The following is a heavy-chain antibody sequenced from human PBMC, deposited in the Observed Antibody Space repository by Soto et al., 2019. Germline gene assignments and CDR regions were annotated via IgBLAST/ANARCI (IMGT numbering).Heavy chain of an antibody. CDR3: ARLGIAVAGAD. D-gene: IGHD6-19*01. J-gene: IGHJ4*02. V-gene: IGHV4-4*02. CDR2: MYHSGST. CDR1: GGSISSSNW. Sequence: QVQLQESGPGLVKPSGTLSLTCAVSGGSISSSNWWSWVRQPPGKGLEWIGEMYHSGSTNYNPSLKSXDTXSXVKSKNQCSLKLTSVTAADTAVYYCARLGIAVAGADWGQGTLVTVSS.